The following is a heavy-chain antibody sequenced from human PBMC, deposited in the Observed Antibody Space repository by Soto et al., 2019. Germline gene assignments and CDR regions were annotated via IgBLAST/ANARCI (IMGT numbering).Heavy chain of an antibody. V-gene: IGHV3-33*01. D-gene: IGHD5-12*01. CDR2: IWYDGSNK. Sequence: QVQLVESGGGVVQPGRSLRLSCAASGFTFSSYGMHWVRQAPGKGLEWVAVIWYDGSNKYYADSVKGRFTISRDNSKNTLYLQMNSLRAEDTAVYYCAREYSGYDDYYYCGMDVWGQGTTVTVSS. CDR1: GFTFSSYG. J-gene: IGHJ6*02. CDR3: AREYSGYDDYYYCGMDV.